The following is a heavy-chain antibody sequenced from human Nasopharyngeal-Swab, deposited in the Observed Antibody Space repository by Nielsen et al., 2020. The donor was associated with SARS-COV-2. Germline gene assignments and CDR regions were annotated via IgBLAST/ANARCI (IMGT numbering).Heavy chain of an antibody. Sequence: GSLRLSCTVSGDSIRSTTFYWGWIRQPPGKGLEWIGSIHNSGTPYYIPSLKSRVTISVDTSKNQFSLKMRSVTAADTAVYYCARSGSYYYGMDVWGQGTTVTVSS. CDR2: IHNSGTP. CDR1: GDSIRSTTFY. CDR3: ARSGSYYYGMDV. V-gene: IGHV4-39*07. J-gene: IGHJ6*02.